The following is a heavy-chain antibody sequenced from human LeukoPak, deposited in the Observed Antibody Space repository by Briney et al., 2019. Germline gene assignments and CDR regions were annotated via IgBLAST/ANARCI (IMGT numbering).Heavy chain of an antibody. V-gene: IGHV3-9*01. CDR2: ISWNSGSI. J-gene: IGHJ4*02. CDR3: AKDICTNGVCYKDY. Sequence: PGRSLRLSCAASGFTFDDYAMHWVRQAPGKGLEWVSGISWNSGSIGYADSVKGRFTISRDNAKNYLYLQMNSLRAEDTALYYCAKDICTNGVCYKDYWGQGTLVTVSS. D-gene: IGHD2-8*01. CDR1: GFTFDDYA.